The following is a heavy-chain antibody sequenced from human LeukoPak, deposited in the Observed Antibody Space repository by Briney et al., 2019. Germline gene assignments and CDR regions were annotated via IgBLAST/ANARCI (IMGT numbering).Heavy chain of an antibody. CDR3: AKKRYSSGWTPGAYYFDY. CDR2: ISGSGGST. Sequence: GGSLRLSCAASGFTFSSYAMSWVRQAPGKGLEWVSAISGSGGSTYYADSVKGRFTISRDNSRNTLYLQMNSLRAEDTAVYYCAKKRYSSGWTPGAYYFDYWGQGTLVTVSS. CDR1: GFTFSSYA. D-gene: IGHD6-19*01. V-gene: IGHV3-23*01. J-gene: IGHJ4*02.